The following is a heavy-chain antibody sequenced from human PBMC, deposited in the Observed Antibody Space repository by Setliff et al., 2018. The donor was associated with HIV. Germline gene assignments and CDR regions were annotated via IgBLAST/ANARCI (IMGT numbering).Heavy chain of an antibody. V-gene: IGHV3-21*06. J-gene: IGHJ4*02. CDR1: GFIFSNYN. Sequence: LRLSCAASGFIFSNYNMNWVRQAPGKGLEWVSSISSSSTYIQYVDSVNGRFTISRDNANNSIYLQMNNLRVGDTAVYYCARDFVSRAPWSGYGYWGQGTLVTVSS. D-gene: IGHD3-3*01. CDR3: ARDFVSRAPWSGYGY. CDR2: ISSSSTYI.